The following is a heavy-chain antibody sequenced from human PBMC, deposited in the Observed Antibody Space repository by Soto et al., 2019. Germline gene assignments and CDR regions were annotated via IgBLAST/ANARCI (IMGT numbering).Heavy chain of an antibody. V-gene: IGHV3-30-3*01. J-gene: IGHJ6*02. CDR3: ARSAAAPPWYGMDV. D-gene: IGHD6-13*01. Sequence: GGSLRLSCAASGFTFSSYAMHWVRQAPGKGLEWVAVISYDGSNKYYADSVKGRFTISRDNSKNTLYLQMNSLRAEDTAVYYCARSAAAPPWYGMDVRGQGTTVTVSS. CDR2: ISYDGSNK. CDR1: GFTFSSYA.